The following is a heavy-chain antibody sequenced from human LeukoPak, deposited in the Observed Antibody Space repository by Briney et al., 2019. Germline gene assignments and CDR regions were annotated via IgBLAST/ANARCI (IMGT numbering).Heavy chain of an antibody. J-gene: IGHJ4*02. CDR3: AGDLLRTGGFGELLYRYFDY. CDR1: GYTFTSYG. D-gene: IGHD3-10*01. Sequence: GASVKVSCKASGYTFTSYGISWVRQAPGQGLEWMGWISAYNGNTNYAQKLQGRVTMTTDTSTSTAYMELRSLRSDDTAVYYCAGDLLRTGGFGELLYRYFDYWGQGTLVTVSS. V-gene: IGHV1-18*01. CDR2: ISAYNGNT.